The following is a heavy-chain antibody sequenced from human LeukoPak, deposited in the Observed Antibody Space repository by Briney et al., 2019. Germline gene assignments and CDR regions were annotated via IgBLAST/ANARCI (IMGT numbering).Heavy chain of an antibody. Sequence: HTGGSLRLSCAASGFTVSSNYMSWVRQAPGKGLEWVSVTYSGGSTYYADSVKGRFTISRHNSKNTLYLQMNSLRAEDTAVYYCARCLHGHLDYWGQGTLVTVSS. CDR3: ARCLHGHLDY. J-gene: IGHJ4*02. V-gene: IGHV3-53*04. CDR2: TYSGGST. CDR1: GFTVSSNY.